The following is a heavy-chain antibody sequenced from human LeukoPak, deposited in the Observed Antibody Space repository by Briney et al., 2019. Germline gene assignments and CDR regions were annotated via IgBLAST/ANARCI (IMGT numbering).Heavy chain of an antibody. J-gene: IGHJ4*02. CDR3: AGVGGTGEIDY. D-gene: IGHD1-1*01. Sequence: SETLSLTCTVSGGSISSGGYYWSWIRQHPGKGLEWIGYIYYSGSTYYNPSLKSRVTISVDTSKNQFSLKLSSVTAADTAVYCCAGVGGTGEIDYWGQGTLVTVSS. CDR2: IYYSGST. V-gene: IGHV4-31*03. CDR1: GGSISSGGYY.